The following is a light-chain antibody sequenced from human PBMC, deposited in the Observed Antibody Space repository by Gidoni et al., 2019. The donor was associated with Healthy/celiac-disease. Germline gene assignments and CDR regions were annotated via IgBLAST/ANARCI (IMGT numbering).Light chain of an antibody. CDR1: QRVSSSY. CDR3: QQYGSSPRT. CDR2: GAS. V-gene: IGKV3-20*01. J-gene: IGKJ1*01. Sequence: IVLTQSPGTLSLSPGERATLPCRASQRVSSSYLAWYQQKPGQAPRLLIYGASSRATGIPARFSGSGSGTDFTLTISRLEPEDFAVYYCQQYGSSPRTFGQGTKVEIK.